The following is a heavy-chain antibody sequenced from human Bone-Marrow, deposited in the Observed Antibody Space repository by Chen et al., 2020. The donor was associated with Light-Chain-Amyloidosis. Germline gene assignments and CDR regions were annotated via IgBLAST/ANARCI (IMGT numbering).Heavy chain of an antibody. CDR3: AKDISYDDILPGYPADAFDI. V-gene: IGHV3-23*04. CDR2: ISGSGASS. D-gene: IGHD3-9*01. Sequence: EVQLVESGGGLLQRGGSLRLSCAASGFAFSSYAMSWVRQAPGKGLGWVSTISGSGASSYYGDSVKGRLTISRDNSKNALLLQMNSLRAKDTAVYYCAKDISYDDILPGYPADAFDIWGQGTMVTVSS. J-gene: IGHJ3*02. CDR1: GFAFSSYA.